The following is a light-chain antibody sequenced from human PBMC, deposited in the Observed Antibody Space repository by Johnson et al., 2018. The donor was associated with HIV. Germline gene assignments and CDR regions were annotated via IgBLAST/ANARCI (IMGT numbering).Light chain of an antibody. CDR2: ENN. CDR3: GTWDSSLSAYA. CDR1: SSNIGNNY. J-gene: IGLJ1*01. Sequence: QSVLTQPPSVSAAPGQKVTISCSGSSSNIGNNYVSWYQQLPGTAPKLLIYENNKRPSGIPDRFSGSKSGTSATLVITGLQTGDEADYYCGTWDSSLSAYAFGTGTKVTVL. V-gene: IGLV1-51*02.